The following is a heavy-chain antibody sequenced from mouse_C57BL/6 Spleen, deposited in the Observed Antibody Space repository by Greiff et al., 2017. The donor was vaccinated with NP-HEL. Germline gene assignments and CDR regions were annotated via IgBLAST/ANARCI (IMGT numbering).Heavy chain of an antibody. J-gene: IGHJ2*01. CDR3: AITARIKY. Sequence: ESGPGLVKPSQSLSLTCTVTGYSITSGYGWNWIRQFPGNKLEWMGYISYSGSTNYNPALKSRISITRDTSKNQFFLQLNSVTTEDTATYYCAITARIKYWGQGTTLTVSS. CDR1: GYSITSGYG. CDR2: ISYSGST. V-gene: IGHV3-2*02. D-gene: IGHD1-2*01.